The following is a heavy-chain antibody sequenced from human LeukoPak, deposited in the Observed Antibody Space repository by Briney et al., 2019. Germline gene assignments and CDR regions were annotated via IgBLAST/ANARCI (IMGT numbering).Heavy chain of an antibody. Sequence: GGSLRLSCAASGFTFSSYWMHWVRQAPGKGLVWVSRINSDGSSTSYADSVEGRFTISRDNAKNTLYLQMNSLRAEDTAVYYCARGLVVVPAAIRYWGQGTLVTVS. CDR3: ARGLVVVPAAIRY. J-gene: IGHJ4*02. V-gene: IGHV3-74*01. CDR2: INSDGSST. D-gene: IGHD2-2*02. CDR1: GFTFSSYW.